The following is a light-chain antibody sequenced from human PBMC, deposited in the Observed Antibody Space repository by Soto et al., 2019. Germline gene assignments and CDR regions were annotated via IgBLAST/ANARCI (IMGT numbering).Light chain of an antibody. J-gene: IGKJ1*01. CDR3: QQFNNWPPA. CDR2: GAS. V-gene: IGKV3-20*01. Sequence: EIVLTQSPGTLSLSPVERATLSCMASQSVSSSYLAWYQQKPGQAPRLLIYGASSRATGIPDRFSGSGSGTDFTLTISSLEPEDFAVYYCQQFNNWPPAFGQGTKVDIK. CDR1: QSVSSSY.